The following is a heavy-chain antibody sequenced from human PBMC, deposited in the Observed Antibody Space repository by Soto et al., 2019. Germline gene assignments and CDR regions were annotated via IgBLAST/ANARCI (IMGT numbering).Heavy chain of an antibody. CDR1: GFTFSSYA. V-gene: IGHV3-30-3*01. CDR3: ARDSQWHSNPWYYFDC. D-gene: IGHD6-19*01. CDR2: ISYDGSNK. J-gene: IGHJ4*02. Sequence: QPGGSLRLSCAASGFTFSSYAMHWVRQAPGKGLEWVAVISYDGSNKYYADSVKGRFTISRDNSKNMLYLQMNSLRAEDTAVFYCARDSQWHSNPWYYFDCWGQGTLVTVSS.